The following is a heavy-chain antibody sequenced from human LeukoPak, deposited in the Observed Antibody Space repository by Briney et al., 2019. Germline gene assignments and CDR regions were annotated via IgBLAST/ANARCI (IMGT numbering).Heavy chain of an antibody. J-gene: IGHJ4*02. D-gene: IGHD2-15*01. CDR3: ARGRRYCSGGSCYSPRNIDY. CDR1: AGFISSYY. CDR2: INHSGST. V-gene: IGHV4-34*01. Sequence: SETLSLTCTVSAGFISSYYWTWIRQPPGKGLEWIGEINHSGSTNYNPSLKSRVTISVDTSKNQFSLKLSSVTAADTAVYYCARGRRYCSGGSCYSPRNIDYWGQGTLVTVSS.